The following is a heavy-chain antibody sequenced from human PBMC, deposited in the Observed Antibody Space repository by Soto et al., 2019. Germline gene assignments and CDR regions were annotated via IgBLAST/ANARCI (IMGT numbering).Heavy chain of an antibody. CDR2: MNPNSGNT. CDR3: ARGVRRGFCISTSCYKRGWFDP. D-gene: IGHD2-2*01. Sequence: QVQLVQSGAEVKKPGASVKVSCKASGYTFTSYDINWVRQATGQGLEWMGWMNPNSGNTGYGQKFQGRVPMTRNTAIGPADVALSSLRSEDTAVYYCARGVRRGFCISTSCYKRGWFDPWGQGTLVTVSS. V-gene: IGHV1-8*01. J-gene: IGHJ5*02. CDR1: GYTFTSYD.